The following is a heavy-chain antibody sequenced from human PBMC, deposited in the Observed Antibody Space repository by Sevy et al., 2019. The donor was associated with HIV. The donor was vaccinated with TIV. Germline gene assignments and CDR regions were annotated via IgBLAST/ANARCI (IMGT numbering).Heavy chain of an antibody. D-gene: IGHD3-22*01. CDR3: AGWRYDSSGSFDALDI. Sequence: GGSLRLSCKPSGFTFTSYAMNWVRQAPGKGLEWISTIYGSGGVTYYADSVKGRFTISRDKSKDTLYLQMNSLRTEDTAPYYCAGWRYDSSGSFDALDIWGQGTMVTVSS. CDR1: GFTFTSYA. CDR2: IYGSGGVT. J-gene: IGHJ3*02. V-gene: IGHV3-23*01.